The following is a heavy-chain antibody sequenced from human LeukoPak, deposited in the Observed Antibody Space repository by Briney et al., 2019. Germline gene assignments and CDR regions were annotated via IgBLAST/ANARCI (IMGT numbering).Heavy chain of an antibody. V-gene: IGHV1-46*01. CDR2: INPSGGST. Sequence: GASVKVSCKASGYTFTTYYIHWVRRAPGQGLEWMGIINPSGGSTTYAQAFQGRVTMTRDTSTSTVYMELRSLRSEDTAVYCCARDPRGDGYNPDYWGQGTLVTVSS. D-gene: IGHD5-24*01. CDR1: GYTFTTYY. CDR3: ARDPRGDGYNPDY. J-gene: IGHJ4*02.